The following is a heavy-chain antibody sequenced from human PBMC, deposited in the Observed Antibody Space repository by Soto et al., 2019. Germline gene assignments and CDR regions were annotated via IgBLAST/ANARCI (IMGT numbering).Heavy chain of an antibody. CDR3: ARDPHCSSTSCLRYAFDI. CDR1: GGTFSSYA. V-gene: IGHV1-69*06. Sequence: ASVKVSCKASGGTFSSYAISWVRQAPGQGLEWMGGIIPIFGTANYAQKFQGRVTITADKSTSTAYMELSSLRSEDTAVYYCARDPHCSSTSCLRYAFDIWGQGTM. CDR2: IIPIFGTA. J-gene: IGHJ3*02. D-gene: IGHD2-2*01.